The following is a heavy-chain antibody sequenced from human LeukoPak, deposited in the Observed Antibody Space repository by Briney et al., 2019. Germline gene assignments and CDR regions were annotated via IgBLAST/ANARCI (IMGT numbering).Heavy chain of an antibody. D-gene: IGHD1-26*01. Sequence: SETLSLTCNVSGAAMSSYYWSWFRQPPGKGLEWIGYIYYSGSTNYNPSLKSRVTMSIDTSKNQFSLKLSSVTAADTAVYYCARDFRGNYGSRGMDVWGQGTTVTVSS. J-gene: IGHJ6*02. V-gene: IGHV4-59*01. CDR1: GAAMSSYY. CDR3: ARDFRGNYGSRGMDV. CDR2: IYYSGST.